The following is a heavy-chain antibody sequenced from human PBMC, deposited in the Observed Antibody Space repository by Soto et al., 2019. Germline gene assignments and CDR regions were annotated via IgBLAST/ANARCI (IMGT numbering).Heavy chain of an antibody. CDR3: ARDRSALVKGLYYYGMDV. CDR1: GYTLADYY. CDR2: IDPDSGDT. Sequence: ASVKVSCTASGYTLADYYLHWVRQAPGQGLEWMGWIDPDSGDTKYTQKFQGRVTMTRDTSISTAYMELTSLRSDDTAMYYCARDRSALVKGLYYYGMDVWGLGTTVTV. D-gene: IGHD5-18*01. V-gene: IGHV1-2*02. J-gene: IGHJ6*02.